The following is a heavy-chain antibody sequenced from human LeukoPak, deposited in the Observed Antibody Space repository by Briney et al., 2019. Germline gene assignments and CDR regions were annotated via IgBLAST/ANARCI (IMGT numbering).Heavy chain of an antibody. CDR3: ATGEITMVRGAFDASDI. V-gene: IGHV1-24*01. CDR1: GYTLTELS. CDR2: FDPEDGET. D-gene: IGHD3-10*01. Sequence: ASVKVSCKVSGYTLTELSMHWVRQAPGKGLEWMGGFDPEDGETIYAQKFQGRVTMTEDTSTDTAYMELSSLRSEDTAVYYCATGEITMVRGAFDASDIWGQGTMVTVSS. J-gene: IGHJ3*02.